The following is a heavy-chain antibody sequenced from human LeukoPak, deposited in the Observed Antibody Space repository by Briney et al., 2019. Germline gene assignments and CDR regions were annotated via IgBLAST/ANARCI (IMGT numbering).Heavy chain of an antibody. V-gene: IGHV1-2*02. D-gene: IGHD2-15*01. CDR2: ISPNSGGT. CDR3: AREMRYCSGGSCYYYYYYMDV. Sequence: GASVKVSCKASGYTFTGYYMHWVRQAPGQGLEWMGWISPNSGGTNYAQKFQGRVTMTRDTSISTAYMELSRLRSDDTAVYYCAREMRYCSGGSCYYYYYYMDVWGKGTTVTVSS. J-gene: IGHJ6*03. CDR1: GYTFTGYY.